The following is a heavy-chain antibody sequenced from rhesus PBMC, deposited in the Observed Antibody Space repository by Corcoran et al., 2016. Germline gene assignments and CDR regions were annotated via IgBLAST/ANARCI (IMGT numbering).Heavy chain of an antibody. J-gene: IGHJ4*01. D-gene: IGHD1-44*01. Sequence: QLQLQESGPGLVKPSETLSVTCAVAGGSISSSYWRRFRQAPGQGLEWIGYIYGSGSSTNYNPSLKSRVTLSVDTSKNQLSLKLSSVTAADTAVYYCARSGQVSTRTYDYWGQGVLVTVSS. CDR2: IYGSGSST. CDR3: ARSGQVSTRTYDY. V-gene: IGHV4-169*01. CDR1: GGSISSSY.